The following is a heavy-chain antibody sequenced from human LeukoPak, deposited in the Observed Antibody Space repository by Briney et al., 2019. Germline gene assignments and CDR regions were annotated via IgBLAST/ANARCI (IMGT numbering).Heavy chain of an antibody. CDR3: ARNMVRGVNFDAFDI. J-gene: IGHJ3*02. V-gene: IGHV1-46*01. D-gene: IGHD3-10*01. CDR1: GYTFTSYY. Sequence: ASVTVSCKASGYTFTSYYMHWVRQAPGQGLEWMGIINPSGGSTSYAQKFQGRVTVTRDMSTSTVYMELSSLRSEDTAVYYCARNMVRGVNFDAFDIWGQGTMVTVSS. CDR2: INPSGGST.